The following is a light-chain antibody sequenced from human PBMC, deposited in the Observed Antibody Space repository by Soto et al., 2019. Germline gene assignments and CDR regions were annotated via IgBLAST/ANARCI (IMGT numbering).Light chain of an antibody. J-gene: IGLJ1*01. Sequence: QSVLTQPRSVSRSPGQSVTISCTGTSSDVGVYNYVSWYQQYPGKAPKIMIYDVSKRPSGVPDRFSGSKSDNTASLTISGLQAEDEADYYCCSYAGSYTFVFXIGTKVTVL. CDR3: CSYAGSYTFV. CDR2: DVS. CDR1: SSDVGVYNY. V-gene: IGLV2-11*01.